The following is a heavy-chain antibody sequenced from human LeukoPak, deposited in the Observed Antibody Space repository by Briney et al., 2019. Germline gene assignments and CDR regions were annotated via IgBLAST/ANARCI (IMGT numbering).Heavy chain of an antibody. Sequence: SQTLSLTCTVSGGSISSGGYYWSWIRQHPGKGLEWIGYIYYSGSTNYNPSFKSRVTISEDTPKNQFSLKLSSVTAADTAVYYCVRDRELNYWGQGTLVTVSS. CDR1: GGSISSGGYY. J-gene: IGHJ4*02. CDR2: IYYSGST. D-gene: IGHD3-10*01. V-gene: IGHV4-31*03. CDR3: VRDRELNY.